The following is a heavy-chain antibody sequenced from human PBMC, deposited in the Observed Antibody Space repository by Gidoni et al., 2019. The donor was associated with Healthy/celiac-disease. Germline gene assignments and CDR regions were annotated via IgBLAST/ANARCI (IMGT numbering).Heavy chain of an antibody. CDR2: INHSGST. CDR1: GGSFSGYY. Sequence: QVQLHQWGAGLLKPSETLSLTCAVYGGSFSGYYWSWIRQPPGKGLEWIGEINHSGSTNYNPSLKSRVTISVDTSKNQFSLKLSSVTAADTAVYYCARVAARRNWFDPWGQGTLVTVSS. CDR3: ARVAARRNWFDP. D-gene: IGHD6-6*01. J-gene: IGHJ5*02. V-gene: IGHV4-34*01.